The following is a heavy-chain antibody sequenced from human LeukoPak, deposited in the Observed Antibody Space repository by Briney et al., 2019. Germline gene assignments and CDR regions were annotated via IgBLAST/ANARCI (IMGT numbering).Heavy chain of an antibody. CDR1: GYTLTELS. Sequence: GASVKVSCKVSGYTLTELSMHWVRQAPGKGLEWMGGFDPEDGETIYAQKFQGRVTMTEDTSTDTAYMELSSLRSEDTAVYYCATGEITIFGVVRQKVAFDIWGQGTMVTVSS. CDR2: FDPEDGET. J-gene: IGHJ3*02. D-gene: IGHD3-3*01. CDR3: ATGEITIFGVVRQKVAFDI. V-gene: IGHV1-24*01.